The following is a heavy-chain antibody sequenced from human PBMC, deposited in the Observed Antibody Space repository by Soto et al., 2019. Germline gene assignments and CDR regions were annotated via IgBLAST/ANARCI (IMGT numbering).Heavy chain of an antibody. CDR1: GFTFSNYF. CDR3: ARDKSGPADY. J-gene: IGHJ4*02. Sequence: VQLVESGGGLVQPGGSLRLSCAASGFTFSNYFMHWVRHAPGKGLVWVSRIDSDGSSTNYADSVKGRFTISRDNAKNTVYLQMNRLRAEDTAVYYCARDKSGPADYWGQGTQVTVSS. CDR2: IDSDGSST. V-gene: IGHV3-74*01. D-gene: IGHD5-12*01.